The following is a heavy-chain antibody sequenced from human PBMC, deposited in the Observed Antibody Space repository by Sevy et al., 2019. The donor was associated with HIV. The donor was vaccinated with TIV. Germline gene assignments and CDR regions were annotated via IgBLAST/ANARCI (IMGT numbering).Heavy chain of an antibody. J-gene: IGHJ4*02. CDR3: ARDGGSGSSCYSIPYDS. D-gene: IGHD2-15*01. Sequence: GGSLRLSCTASGFTFSSYAMHWVRQAPGKGLEWVALLSYDGNNNYYADSVKGSFTFSRDNSKNTLYMKMSSLRDEDTAVYYCARDGGSGSSCYSIPYDSWGQGTLVTVSS. CDR2: LSYDGNNN. CDR1: GFTFSSYA. V-gene: IGHV3-30-3*01.